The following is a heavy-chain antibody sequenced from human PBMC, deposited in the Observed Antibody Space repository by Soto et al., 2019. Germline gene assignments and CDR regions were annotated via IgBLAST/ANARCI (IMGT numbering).Heavy chain of an antibody. D-gene: IGHD5-12*01. CDR1: GGSISSSSYY. V-gene: IGHV4-39*07. CDR2: IYYSGST. Sequence: SETLSLTCTVSGGSISSSSYYWGWIRQPPGKGLEWIGYIYYSGSTYYNPSLKSRVTISVDTSKNQFSLKLSSVTAADTAVYYCARGGYENFDYWGQGTLVTVSS. J-gene: IGHJ4*02. CDR3: ARGGYENFDY.